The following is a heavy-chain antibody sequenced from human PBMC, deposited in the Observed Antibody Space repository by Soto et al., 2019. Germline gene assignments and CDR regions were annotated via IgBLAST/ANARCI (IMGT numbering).Heavy chain of an antibody. V-gene: IGHV3-23*01. D-gene: IGHD5-12*01. CDR3: AKDDYSDPGYYYGLDV. CDR2: ISGSG. CDR1: GFTFITYA. J-gene: IGHJ6*02. Sequence: GGALRLSCAASGFTFITYAMTWVRQAPGKGLEWVSTISGSGYYADSVKGRFTISRDNSKNTLYLQMNSLRAEDTAVYYCAKDDYSDPGYYYGLDVWGLGTTVTVSS.